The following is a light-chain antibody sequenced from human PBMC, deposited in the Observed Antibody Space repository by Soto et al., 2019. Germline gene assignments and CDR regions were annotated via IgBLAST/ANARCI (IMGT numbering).Light chain of an antibody. CDR1: QSVSSN. Sequence: EIVMTQSPATLSVSPMERATASCMASQSVSSNLAWYQQKPGQAPRLLIYGASSRVTGVPARFSGSGSGTDFTLTISSLQSHDFAVYYCQQYDNWPWTFGQGTKVDIK. CDR3: QQYDNWPWT. V-gene: IGKV3-15*01. CDR2: GAS. J-gene: IGKJ1*01.